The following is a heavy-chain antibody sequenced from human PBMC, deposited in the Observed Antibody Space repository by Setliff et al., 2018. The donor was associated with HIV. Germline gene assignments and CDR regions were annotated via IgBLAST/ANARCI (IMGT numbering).Heavy chain of an antibody. V-gene: IGHV4-34*01. CDR1: GGSSSGYY. CDR3: ARGSRQLTMFGVVFKTNYYFMDV. Sequence: SETLSLTCAVYGGSSSGYYWSWIRQPPGKGLEWIGEINHDRTTNYNPSLKSRVTISVDTSKNQFSLTLNSVTAADTAVYYCARGSRQLTMFGVVFKTNYYFMDVWGKGTAVTVSS. CDR2: INHDRTT. J-gene: IGHJ6*03. D-gene: IGHD3-3*01.